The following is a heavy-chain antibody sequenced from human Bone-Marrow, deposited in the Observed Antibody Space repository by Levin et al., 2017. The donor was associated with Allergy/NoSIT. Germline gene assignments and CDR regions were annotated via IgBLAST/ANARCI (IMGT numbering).Heavy chain of an antibody. Sequence: GGSLRLSCAASGFTFSSYALHWVRQAPGKGLEWVAVISNDGSNKYYADSVKGRFIVSRDNPKNTLYLQMSSLRADDTAVYSCARPMTGPHYYGMDVWGQGTTVTVSS. CDR2: ISNDGSNK. CDR1: GFTFSSYA. J-gene: IGHJ6*02. CDR3: ARPMTGPHYYGMDV. V-gene: IGHV3-30-3*01. D-gene: IGHD3-9*01.